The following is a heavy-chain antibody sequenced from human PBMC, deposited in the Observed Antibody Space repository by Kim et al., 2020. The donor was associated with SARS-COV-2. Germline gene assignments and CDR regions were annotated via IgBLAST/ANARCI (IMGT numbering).Heavy chain of an antibody. J-gene: IGHJ4*02. CDR3: ASRIYTSFDS. CDR1: GFTFSNYW. CDR2: INSDGSRT. Sequence: GGSLRLSCAASGFTFSNYWMHWVRQAPGKGLVWVSHINSDGSRTNYADSVKGRFTVSRDNAKNTLYLQMNNLRAEDTAMYYCASRIYTSFDSWGQGTLVTVSS. V-gene: IGHV3-74*01.